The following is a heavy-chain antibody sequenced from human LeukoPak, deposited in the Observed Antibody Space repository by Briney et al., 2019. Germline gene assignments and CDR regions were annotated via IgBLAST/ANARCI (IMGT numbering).Heavy chain of an antibody. Sequence: SETLSLTCAVYGGSISGYYWNWIRQPPGKGLEWIREINHSGSTKYNPSLKSRVTISVDTSKNQFSLKLRSVTAADTAVYYCATDTYSSSPYWGQGTLVTVSS. V-gene: IGHV4-34*01. J-gene: IGHJ4*02. CDR2: INHSGST. D-gene: IGHD6-6*01. CDR3: ATDTYSSSPY. CDR1: GGSISGYY.